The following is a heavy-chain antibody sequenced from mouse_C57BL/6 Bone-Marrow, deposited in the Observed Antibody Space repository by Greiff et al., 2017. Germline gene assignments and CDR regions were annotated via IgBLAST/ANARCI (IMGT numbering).Heavy chain of an antibody. CDR3: ITEVVADWYFDV. CDR1: GFNIKDDY. D-gene: IGHD1-1*01. Sequence: EVQLQQSGAELVRPGASVKLSCTASGFNIKDDYMHWVKQRPEQGLEWIGWIDPENGDTEYASKFQGKATITADTSSNTAYLQLSSLTSEDTAVYYCITEVVADWYFDVWGTGTTVTVSS. V-gene: IGHV14-4*01. CDR2: IDPENGDT. J-gene: IGHJ1*03.